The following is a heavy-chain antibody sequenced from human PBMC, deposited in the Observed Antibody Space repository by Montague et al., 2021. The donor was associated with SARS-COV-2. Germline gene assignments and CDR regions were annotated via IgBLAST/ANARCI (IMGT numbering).Heavy chain of an antibody. Sequence: CAISGDSVWSNTAAWNWIRQFPSGGLEWLGRTDYRPKWTSDYATSVEGRISIDPATSKNQFLLHLRSVTPEATGVYYCVRDTGSAQAGFDAWGQGTLVTVSS. CDR2: TDYRPKWTS. CDR3: VRDTGSAQAGFDA. D-gene: IGHD6-19*01. CDR1: GDSVWSNTAA. V-gene: IGHV6-1*01. J-gene: IGHJ4*02.